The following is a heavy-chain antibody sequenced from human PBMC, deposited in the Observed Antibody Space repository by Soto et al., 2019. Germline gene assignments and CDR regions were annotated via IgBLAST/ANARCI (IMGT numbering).Heavy chain of an antibody. Sequence: PGGSLRLSCVASGFTFSSYGMHWVRQAPGKGLEWVAVISYDGSNKYYADSVKGRFTISRDNSKNTLYLQMNSLRAEDTAVYYCAKLSGSYYFDYWGQGTLVTVSS. J-gene: IGHJ4*02. D-gene: IGHD1-26*01. CDR3: AKLSGSYYFDY. CDR2: ISYDGSNK. V-gene: IGHV3-30*18. CDR1: GFTFSSYG.